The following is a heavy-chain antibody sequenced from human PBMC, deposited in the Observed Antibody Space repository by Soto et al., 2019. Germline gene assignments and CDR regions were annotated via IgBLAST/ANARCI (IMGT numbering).Heavy chain of an antibody. J-gene: IGHJ5*02. CDR3: ARVVGGAILVVVAATPTWFDP. CDR2: IIPIFGTA. D-gene: IGHD2-15*01. V-gene: IGHV1-69*12. Sequence: QVQLVQSGAEVKKPGSSVKVSCKASGGTFSSYAISWVRQAPGQGLEWMGGIIPIFGTANYAQKFQGRVTISADDSTCTAYMELGSLRSEDTAVYYCARVVGGAILVVVAATPTWFDPCGQGTLVTVSS. CDR1: GGTFSSYA.